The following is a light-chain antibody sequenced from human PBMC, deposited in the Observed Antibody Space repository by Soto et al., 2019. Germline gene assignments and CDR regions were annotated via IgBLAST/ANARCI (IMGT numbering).Light chain of an antibody. Sequence: QSVLNHPLSGSAVPSQRVTISCSGSSSNIGNNAVNWYQQLPGKAPKLLIYFDDLLPSGVSNRFSGSKSGTSASLAISGLQSEDEADYSCAAWDGSLNAYVFGTGTKVTVL. CDR2: FDD. J-gene: IGLJ1*01. CDR1: SSNIGNNA. V-gene: IGLV1-36*01. CDR3: AAWDGSLNAYV.